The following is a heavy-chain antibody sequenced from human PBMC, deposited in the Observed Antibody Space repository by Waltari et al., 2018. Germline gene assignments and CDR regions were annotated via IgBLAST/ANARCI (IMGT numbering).Heavy chain of an antibody. D-gene: IGHD6-13*01. V-gene: IGHV3-73*01. J-gene: IGHJ4*02. CDR3: TGGAVTGTDF. Sequence: EVQVVESVGGLVQPGGSLNLSCATSGFTFSGSTIHWVRQTSGKGLEWMGRIRSKPNNYATRYTASVEGRFTISRDDSENTAYLQMSSLMTEDTAVYYCTGGAVTGTDFWGQGTLVTVSS. CDR2: IRSKPNNYAT. CDR1: GFTFSGST.